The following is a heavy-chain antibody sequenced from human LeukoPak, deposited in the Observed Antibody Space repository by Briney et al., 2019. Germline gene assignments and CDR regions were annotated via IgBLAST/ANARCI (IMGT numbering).Heavy chain of an antibody. V-gene: IGHV4-39*01. CDR3: ARLAQGSGTYGFDY. D-gene: IGHD3-10*01. Sequence: SETLSLTCTVSGGSISSNNYYWGWVRQPPGKGLEWIATIYYSGSSYYNPSLKSRVTISVDTSKNQFSLKLSSVTAADTAVYYCARLAQGSGTYGFDYWCQGTLVTVSS. CDR1: GGSISSNNYY. J-gene: IGHJ4*02. CDR2: IYYSGSS.